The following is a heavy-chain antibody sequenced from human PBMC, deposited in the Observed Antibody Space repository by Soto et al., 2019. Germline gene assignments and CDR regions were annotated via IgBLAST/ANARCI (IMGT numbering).Heavy chain of an antibody. J-gene: IGHJ6*02. Sequence: GGSLRLSCAASGFTFSTYALNWVRQAPGKGLEWVSVISGSGDITYYADSVKGRFTISRDNSMNTLYLQMNSLRADDTAIYYCAKDLHWFAMDVWGQGTTVTVSS. CDR1: GFTFSTYA. CDR3: AKDLHWFAMDV. CDR2: ISGSGDIT. D-gene: IGHD3-10*01. V-gene: IGHV3-23*01.